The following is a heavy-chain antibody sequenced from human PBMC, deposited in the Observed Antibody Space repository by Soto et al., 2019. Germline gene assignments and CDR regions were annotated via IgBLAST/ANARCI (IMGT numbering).Heavy chain of an antibody. Sequence: QVQLVESGGGVVQPGRSLRLSCAASGFTFSSYGMHWVRKAPGKGLVWVAVISYDGSNKYYADSVKGRFTISRDNSKNTLYLQMNSLRAEDTAVYYCAKVRATGYWGQGTLVTVSS. CDR3: AKVRATGY. V-gene: IGHV3-30*18. CDR2: ISYDGSNK. J-gene: IGHJ4*02. CDR1: GFTFSSYG.